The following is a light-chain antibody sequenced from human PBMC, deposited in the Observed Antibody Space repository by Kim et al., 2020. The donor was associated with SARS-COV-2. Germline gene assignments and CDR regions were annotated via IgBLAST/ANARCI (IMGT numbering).Light chain of an antibody. Sequence: SVALGRTAKITCGGNKIGRKDVPWYQQKPGPAPVGGIYRDSTRPSGIPERFSGSNSGNTATLTISGAQAGDEANYYCQVADSSTVVFGGGTQLTVL. J-gene: IGLJ2*01. CDR1: KIGRKD. CDR3: QVADSSTVV. CDR2: RDS. V-gene: IGLV3-9*01.